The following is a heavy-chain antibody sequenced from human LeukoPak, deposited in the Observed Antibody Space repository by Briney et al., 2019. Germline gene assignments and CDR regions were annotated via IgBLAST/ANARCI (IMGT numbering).Heavy chain of an antibody. V-gene: IGHV1-2*02. CDR1: GYTFTGYY. D-gene: IGHD6-13*01. CDR3: AMGHSLGGSQQLPALDY. Sequence: ASVKVSCKASGYTFTGYYLHWVRQAPGQGLEWMGWINPNSGGTYYSQKFQGRVTMTRDTSISTAYMEVSRLRSDDTAVYYCAMGHSLGGSQQLPALDYWGQGTLVTVSS. J-gene: IGHJ4*02. CDR2: INPNSGGT.